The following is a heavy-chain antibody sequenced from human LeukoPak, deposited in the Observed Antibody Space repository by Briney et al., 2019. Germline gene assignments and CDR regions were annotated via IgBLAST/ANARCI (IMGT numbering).Heavy chain of an antibody. D-gene: IGHD3-3*01. CDR1: GGSISSSSYY. CDR2: IYYSGST. J-gene: IGHJ4*02. CDR3: ARLYYDFWSGLYYFDY. V-gene: IGHV4-39*01. Sequence: PSETLSFICTVSGGSISSSSYYWGWIRQPPGKGLEWIGCIYYSGSTHYNPSLKSRVTISVDTSKNQFSLKLSSVTAADTAVYYCARLYYDFWSGLYYFDYWGQGTLVTVSS.